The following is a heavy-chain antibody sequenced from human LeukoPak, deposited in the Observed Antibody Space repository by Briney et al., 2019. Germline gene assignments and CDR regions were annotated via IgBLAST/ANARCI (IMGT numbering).Heavy chain of an antibody. CDR2: ISYSGST. Sequence: SETLSLTCAVSGYSISSGYYWGWIRQPPGKGLEWIGSISYSGSTYYNPSLKSRVTISVDTSKNQFSLKLSSVTAADTAVYYCAAEEVAGKGGYNWFDPWGQGTLVTVSS. J-gene: IGHJ5*02. CDR3: AAEEVAGKGGYNWFDP. V-gene: IGHV4-38-2*01. CDR1: GYSISSGYY. D-gene: IGHD6-19*01.